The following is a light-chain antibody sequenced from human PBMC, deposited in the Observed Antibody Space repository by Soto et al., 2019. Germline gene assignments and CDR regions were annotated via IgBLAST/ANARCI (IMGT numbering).Light chain of an antibody. J-gene: IGLJ1*01. V-gene: IGLV2-14*01. CDR3: SSHTIKRTYV. CDR2: EVS. Sequence: LTQPASVSGSPGQSITISCTGTSSDVGGYNYVSWYQQNPGKAPKLMIYEVSNRPSGVSNRFSGSKSGNMASLTISGLQAEDEADYYCSSHTIKRTYVFGTGTKVTVL. CDR1: SSDVGGYNY.